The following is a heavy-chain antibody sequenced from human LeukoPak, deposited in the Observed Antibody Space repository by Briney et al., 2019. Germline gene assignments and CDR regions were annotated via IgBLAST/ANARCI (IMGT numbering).Heavy chain of an antibody. D-gene: IGHD6-13*01. CDR2: INHSGST. CDR1: GGSFSVYF. CDR3: ARGSRRAYSSSWYYY. Sequence: PSETLSLTCAVYGGSFSVYFWSWIRQPPRKELEWIGEINHSGSTNYNPSLKSRVTVSVDTSKNQFTLKLSSVTAADTAVYYCARGSRRAYSSSWYYYWGQGTLVTVSS. V-gene: IGHV4-34*01. J-gene: IGHJ4*02.